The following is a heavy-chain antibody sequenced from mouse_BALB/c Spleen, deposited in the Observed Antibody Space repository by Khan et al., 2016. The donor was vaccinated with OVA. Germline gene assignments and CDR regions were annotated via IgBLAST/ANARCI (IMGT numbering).Heavy chain of an antibody. CDR3: VRSLYYSDSYAMDY. V-gene: IGHV3-2*02. Sequence: EVQLQESGPGLVKPSQSLSLTCTVTGYPITSDYAWNWIRQFPGNKLEWMGYISSTGSTSYNPSLKSRISITRDTSKNQFFLHFNSVTTDDTATYYCVRSLYYSDSYAMDYWGQGTSVTVSS. CDR2: ISSTGST. D-gene: IGHD2-13*01. J-gene: IGHJ4*01. CDR1: GYPITSDYA.